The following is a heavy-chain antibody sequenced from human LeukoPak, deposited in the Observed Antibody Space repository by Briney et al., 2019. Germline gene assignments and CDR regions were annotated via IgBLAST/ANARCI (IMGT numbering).Heavy chain of an antibody. J-gene: IGHJ4*02. V-gene: IGHV3-64*01. Sequence: GGSLRLSCAASGFTFSSYAMHWVRQAPGKGLEYVSAISSNGGSTYYANSVKGRFTISRDNSKNTLYLQMGSLRAVDMAVYYCARSAPGYSYGYYFDYWGQGTLVTVSS. D-gene: IGHD5-18*01. CDR2: ISSNGGST. CDR1: GFTFSSYA. CDR3: ARSAPGYSYGYYFDY.